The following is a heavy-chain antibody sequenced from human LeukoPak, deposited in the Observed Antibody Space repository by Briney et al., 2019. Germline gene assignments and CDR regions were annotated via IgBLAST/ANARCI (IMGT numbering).Heavy chain of an antibody. Sequence: SETLSLTCTVSHVSISTYYWSWIPQPPGKGLEWIWYIYYSGSTNYNPSLKSRVTIPVDMSKNQFSLKLSSVTAADTAVYYCARESVYSGRYYAFDIWGQGTMVTVSS. D-gene: IGHD1-26*01. CDR1: HVSISTYY. CDR3: ARESVYSGRYYAFDI. J-gene: IGHJ3*02. V-gene: IGHV4-59*01. CDR2: IYYSGST.